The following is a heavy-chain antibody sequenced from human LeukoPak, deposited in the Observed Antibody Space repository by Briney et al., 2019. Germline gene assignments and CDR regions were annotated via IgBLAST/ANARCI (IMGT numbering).Heavy chain of an antibody. CDR1: GGSVSSADYY. CDR3: ARGGVGATYVGFDY. Sequence: SETLSHTCTGSGGSVSSADYYWNWIRQLPGKGLEWIGYMHYSGRRNYNPSLKSRVTISVDTSKNQFSLKLSSVTAADTAVYYCARGGVGATYVGFDYWGQGTLVTVSS. V-gene: IGHV4-61*08. D-gene: IGHD1-26*01. J-gene: IGHJ4*02. CDR2: MHYSGRR.